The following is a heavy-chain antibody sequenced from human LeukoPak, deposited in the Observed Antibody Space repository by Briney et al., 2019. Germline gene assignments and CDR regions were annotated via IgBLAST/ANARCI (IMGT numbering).Heavy chain of an antibody. CDR1: GGTFSSYA. J-gene: IGHJ5*02. V-gene: IGHV1-69*05. Sequence: GASVKVSCKASGGTFSSYAISWVRQAPGQGLEWMGGVIPIFGTANYAQKFQGRVTITTDESTSTAYVELSSLRSEDTAVYYCARGLQNFPDWFDPWGQGTLVTVSS. D-gene: IGHD4-11*01. CDR3: ARGLQNFPDWFDP. CDR2: VIPIFGTA.